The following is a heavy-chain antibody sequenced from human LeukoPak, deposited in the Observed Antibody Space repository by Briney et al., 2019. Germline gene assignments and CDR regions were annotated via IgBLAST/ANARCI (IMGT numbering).Heavy chain of an antibody. CDR2: ISAYNGNT. V-gene: IGHV1-18*01. CDR1: GYTFTSYG. D-gene: IGHD3-3*01. CDR3: ARVLGLSDFWSGYYRYYYYYYMDV. Sequence: ASVKVSCKASGYTFTSYGISWVRQAPGQGLEWMGWISAYNGNTNYAQKLQGRVTMTTDTSTSTAYMELRSLRSDDTAVYYCARVLGLSDFWSGYYRYYYYYYMDVWAKGPRSPSP. J-gene: IGHJ6*03.